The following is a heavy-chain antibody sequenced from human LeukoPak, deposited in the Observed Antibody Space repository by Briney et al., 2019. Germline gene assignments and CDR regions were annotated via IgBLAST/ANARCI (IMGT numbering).Heavy chain of an antibody. CDR3: ARDLPLRY. Sequence: GGSLRLSCAPSGLTFSSYWMRWVRQAPGKGMGWVANIEQDGSEKFYGDSEKGRFTISRHNAKNSLYLQMNSLRAEDTAVYYCARDLPLRYWGQGTLVTVSS. CDR2: IEQDGSEK. CDR1: GLTFSSYW. D-gene: IGHD3-16*01. V-gene: IGHV3-7*03. J-gene: IGHJ4*02.